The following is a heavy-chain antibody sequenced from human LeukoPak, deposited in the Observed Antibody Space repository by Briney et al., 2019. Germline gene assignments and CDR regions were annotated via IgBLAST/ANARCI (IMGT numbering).Heavy chain of an antibody. CDR2: MNPNSGNT. V-gene: IGHV1-8*01. J-gene: IGHJ6*02. Sequence: ASVKVSCKASGYTFTSYDINWVRQATGQGLEWMGWMNPNSGNTGYAQKFQDRVTMTRNTSISTAYMELSSLRSEDTAVYYCARAWAYCGGDCYSGDYYYGMDVWGQGTTVTVSS. CDR3: ARAWAYCGGDCYSGDYYYGMDV. CDR1: GYTFTSYD. D-gene: IGHD2-21*02.